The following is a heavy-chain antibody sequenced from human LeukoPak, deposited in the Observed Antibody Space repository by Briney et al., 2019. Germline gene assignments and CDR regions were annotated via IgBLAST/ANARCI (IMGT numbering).Heavy chain of an antibody. J-gene: IGHJ4*02. Sequence: PSETLSLTCTVSGGSISSYYWSWIRQPPGKGLEWIGYIYYSGSTNYNPSLKSRVTISVDTSKNQFSLKPSSVTAADTAVYYCARSYCSSTSCYDYFDYWGQGTLVTVSS. V-gene: IGHV4-59*01. CDR2: IYYSGST. CDR1: GGSISSYY. CDR3: ARSYCSSTSCYDYFDY. D-gene: IGHD2-2*01.